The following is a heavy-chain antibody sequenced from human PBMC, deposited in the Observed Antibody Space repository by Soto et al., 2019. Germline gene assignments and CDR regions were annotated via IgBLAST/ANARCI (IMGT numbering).Heavy chain of an antibody. CDR1: GGSISSSSYY. CDR3: ARHENSSGWQGGFDY. V-gene: IGHV4-39*01. D-gene: IGHD6-19*01. J-gene: IGHJ4*02. CDR2: IYYSGST. Sequence: SETLSLTCTVSGGSISSSSYYWGWIRQPPGKGLEWIGSIYYSGSTYYNPSLKGRVTISVDTSKNQFSLKLSSVTAADTAVYYCARHENSSGWQGGFDYWGQGTLVTVSS.